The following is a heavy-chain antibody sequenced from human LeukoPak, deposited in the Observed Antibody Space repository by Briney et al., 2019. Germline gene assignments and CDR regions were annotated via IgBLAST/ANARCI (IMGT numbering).Heavy chain of an antibody. J-gene: IGHJ4*02. CDR3: AHPGGHGIYQLPFY. V-gene: IGHV3-23*01. D-gene: IGHD3-3*02. Sequence: GGSLRLSCAASGFTFSSYAMNWVRQAPGKGLEWLSAISGSDGRTYYAASVKGRFTISRDNSKNMLYLQMNSLRAEDTAVYYCAHPGGHGIYQLPFYWGQGTLVTVVS. CDR1: GFTFSSYA. CDR2: ISGSDGRT.